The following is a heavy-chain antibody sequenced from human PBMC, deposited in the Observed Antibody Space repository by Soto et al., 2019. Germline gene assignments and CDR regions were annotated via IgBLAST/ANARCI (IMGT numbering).Heavy chain of an antibody. CDR2: TYYRSKWYN. CDR3: ARELATIKGPYYYGMDV. V-gene: IGHV6-1*01. Sequence: PSQTLSLTCAISGDSVSSNSAAWNWIRQSPSRGLEWLGRTYYRSKWYNDYAVSVKSRITINPDTSKNQFSLQLNSVTPEDTAVYYCARELATIKGPYYYGMDVWGQGTTVTVSS. J-gene: IGHJ6*02. D-gene: IGHD5-12*01. CDR1: GDSVSSNSAA.